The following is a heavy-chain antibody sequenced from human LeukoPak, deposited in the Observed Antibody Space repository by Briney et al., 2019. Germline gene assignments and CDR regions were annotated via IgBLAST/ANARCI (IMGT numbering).Heavy chain of an antibody. V-gene: IGHV1-69*01. CDR1: GGTFSSYA. CDR3: ARGRYSSSINSMDV. D-gene: IGHD6-6*01. Sequence: SVTVSCKASGGTFSSYAISWVRQAPGQGLEWMGGIIPIFGTANYAQKFQGRVTITADESTSTAYMELSSLRSEDTAVYYCARGRYSSSINSMDVWGQGTTVTVSS. J-gene: IGHJ6*02. CDR2: IIPIFGTA.